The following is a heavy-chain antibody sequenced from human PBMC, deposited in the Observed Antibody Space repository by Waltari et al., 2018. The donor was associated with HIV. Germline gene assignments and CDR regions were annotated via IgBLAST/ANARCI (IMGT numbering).Heavy chain of an antibody. CDR1: GYTFTSYY. Sequence: QMQMVQSGAEVKKPGASVKVSCKASGYTFTSYYMRWVRQAPGQGLEWRGWINPNSGGTNYAQKFQGRVTMTRDTSISTAYMELSRLRSDDTAVYYCARSYYGSGNWFDPWGQGTLVTVSS. CDR3: ARSYYGSGNWFDP. V-gene: IGHV1-2*02. J-gene: IGHJ5*02. D-gene: IGHD3-10*01. CDR2: INPNSGGT.